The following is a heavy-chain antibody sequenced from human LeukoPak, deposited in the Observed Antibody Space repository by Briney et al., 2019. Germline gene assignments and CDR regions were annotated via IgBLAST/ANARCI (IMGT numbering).Heavy chain of an antibody. CDR3: AKDKWELLGTVLSQWD. D-gene: IGHD1-26*01. J-gene: IGHJ4*02. Sequence: GGSLRLSCAASRFTFSSYGMSWVRQAPGKGLEWVSAISGSGGSTYYADSVKGRFTISRDNSKNTLYLQMNSLRAEDTAVYYCAKDKWELLGTVLSQWDWGQGTLVTVSS. CDR1: RFTFSSYG. V-gene: IGHV3-23*01. CDR2: ISGSGGST.